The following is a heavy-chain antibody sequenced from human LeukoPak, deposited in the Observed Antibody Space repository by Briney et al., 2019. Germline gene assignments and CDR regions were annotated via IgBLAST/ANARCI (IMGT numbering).Heavy chain of an antibody. J-gene: IGHJ5*02. Sequence: GGSLRLSCAASGFTFSSYAMSWVRLAPGKGLEWVSAISGSGGSTYYADSVKGRFTISRDNSKNTLYLQMNSLRAEDTAVYYCAKDRDYGDYGTNWFDPWGQGTLVTVSS. V-gene: IGHV3-23*01. CDR1: GFTFSSYA. CDR2: ISGSGGST. CDR3: AKDRDYGDYGTNWFDP. D-gene: IGHD4-17*01.